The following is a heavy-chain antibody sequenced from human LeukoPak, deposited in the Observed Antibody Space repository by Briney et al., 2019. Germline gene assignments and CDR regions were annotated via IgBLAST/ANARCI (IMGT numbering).Heavy chain of an antibody. CDR3: ARDPSNTSGWKTWFDP. Sequence: ASVKVSCKASGGTFSSYAISWVRQAPGQGLEWMGWISGYNGDTNYAQNFQGRVTLTKDTSATTAYMELRSLTSDDTAVYYCARDPSNTSGWKTWFDPWGQGTLVTVSS. D-gene: IGHD6-19*01. CDR2: ISGYNGDT. J-gene: IGHJ5*02. CDR1: GGTFSSYA. V-gene: IGHV1-18*01.